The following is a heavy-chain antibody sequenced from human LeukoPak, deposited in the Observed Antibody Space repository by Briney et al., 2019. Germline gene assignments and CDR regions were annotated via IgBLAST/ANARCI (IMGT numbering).Heavy chain of an antibody. J-gene: IGHJ6*04. Sequence: GGSLRLSCAASGFTLSSSWMHWVRQAPGKGLVWVSRITRDGSSTTYADSVKGRFTTSRDNAKNTLYLQMDSLRDDDTAVYYCARDPGYESWSPFWGGMDVWGNGTTVTVSS. CDR3: ARDPGYESWSPFWGGMDV. CDR1: GFTLSSSW. D-gene: IGHD3-16*01. V-gene: IGHV3-74*01. CDR2: ITRDGSST.